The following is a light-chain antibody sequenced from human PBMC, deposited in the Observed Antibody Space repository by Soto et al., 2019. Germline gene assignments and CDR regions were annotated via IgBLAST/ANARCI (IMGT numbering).Light chain of an antibody. V-gene: IGLV1-40*01. J-gene: IGLJ2*01. CDR1: SSNIGAGHD. CDR3: ATWDDSLNGHVV. CDR2: GNG. Sequence: QSVLTQPPSVSGAPGQRVTISCTGSSSNIGAGHDVHWYQQLPGTAPKLLIYGNGNRPSGVPDRFSGSKSGTSASLAITGLQADDEADYYCATWDDSLNGHVVFGGGTKVTVL.